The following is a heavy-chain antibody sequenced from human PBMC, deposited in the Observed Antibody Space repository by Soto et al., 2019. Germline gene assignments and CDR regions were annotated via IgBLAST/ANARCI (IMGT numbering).Heavy chain of an antibody. CDR2: VYHSGST. Sequence: ETLSLTCAVSGASISTNNWWSWVRQPPGKGLEWIGEVYHSGSTNCNPSLKSRVTISIDKSKNQFSLRLTSMTAADTAVYYCAVPGAGDFDYWSQGTLVTVSS. D-gene: IGHD6-13*01. CDR3: AVPGAGDFDY. V-gene: IGHV4-4*02. J-gene: IGHJ4*02. CDR1: GASISTNNW.